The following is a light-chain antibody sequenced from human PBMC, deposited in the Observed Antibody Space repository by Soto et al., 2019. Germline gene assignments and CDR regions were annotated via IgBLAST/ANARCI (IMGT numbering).Light chain of an antibody. CDR1: SSNIGNNA. CDR3: CSYAGSSTFAFYV. J-gene: IGLJ1*01. Sequence: QSVLTQPPSVSEVPRQRVTISCSRSSSNIGNNAVNWYQQLPGKAPKLLIYYDDLLPSGVSDRFSGSKSGTSASLAISGLQAEDEADYYCCSYAGSSTFAFYVFGTGTKVTVL. V-gene: IGLV1-36*01. CDR2: YDD.